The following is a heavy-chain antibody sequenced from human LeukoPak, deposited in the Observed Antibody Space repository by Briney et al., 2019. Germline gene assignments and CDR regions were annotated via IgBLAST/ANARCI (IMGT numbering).Heavy chain of an antibody. Sequence: SETLSLTCTVSGGSISSSSYYWGWIRQPPGKGLGWIGSIYYSGSAYYNPSLKSRVTISVDTSKTQFSLKLSSVAAADTAVYYCARRIYYDGSGYYRHFDYWGQGTLVTVSS. CDR2: IYYSGSA. CDR1: GGSISSSSYY. V-gene: IGHV4-39*01. J-gene: IGHJ4*02. D-gene: IGHD3-22*01. CDR3: ARRIYYDGSGYYRHFDY.